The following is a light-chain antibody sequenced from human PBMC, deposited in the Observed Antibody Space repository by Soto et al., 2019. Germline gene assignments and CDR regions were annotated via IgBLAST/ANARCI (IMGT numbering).Light chain of an antibody. CDR2: GAS. Sequence: EIVMTQSPATLSVSPGERATLSCRASQSVSSHLAWYQQKPGQAPRLLIYGASTRATGVSVRFTGSGSGTEFTLTISSLQSEDFAIYYCQQYHNWPPITFGQGTRLEIK. CDR3: QQYHNWPPIT. V-gene: IGKV3-15*01. CDR1: QSVSSH. J-gene: IGKJ5*01.